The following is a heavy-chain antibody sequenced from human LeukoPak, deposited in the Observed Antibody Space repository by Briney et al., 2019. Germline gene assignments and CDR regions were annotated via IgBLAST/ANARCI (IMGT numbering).Heavy chain of an antibody. Sequence: SETLSLTCTVSGGSISSHYWSWIRQPPGEGLEWIGYIYYSGSTNYNPSLKSRVTISVDTSKNQFSLKLSSVTAADTAVYYCARDTGYLVDYWGQGTLVTVSS. V-gene: IGHV4-59*11. J-gene: IGHJ4*02. CDR2: IYYSGST. D-gene: IGHD3-22*01. CDR3: ARDTGYLVDY. CDR1: GGSISSHY.